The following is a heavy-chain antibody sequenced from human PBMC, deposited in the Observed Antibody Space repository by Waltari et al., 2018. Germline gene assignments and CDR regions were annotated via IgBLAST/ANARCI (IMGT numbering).Heavy chain of an antibody. Sequence: HAQLVPSGAVLKKPGPPLKVSCKPSGYTLTGYSMHGWRQAPGQGLELMGRINPNSGGTNYAQKFQGRVTMTRDTSISTAYMELSRLRSDDTAVYYCAREGGYYYDSSGYSPGDYWGQGTLVTVSS. D-gene: IGHD3-22*01. V-gene: IGHV1-2*06. J-gene: IGHJ4*02. CDR2: INPNSGGT. CDR1: GYTLTGYS. CDR3: AREGGYYYDSSGYSPGDY.